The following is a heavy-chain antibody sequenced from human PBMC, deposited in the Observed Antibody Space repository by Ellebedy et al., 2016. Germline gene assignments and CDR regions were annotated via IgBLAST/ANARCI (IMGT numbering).Heavy chain of an antibody. CDR3: AKPMDYGDPRAFDV. Sequence: GESLKISCTASGFTFSSHWMTWVRQGPGKGLEWVANLNQDGSEKYYVGSVKGRFTISRDNAKNSLYLQMNSLRADDTAVYYCAKPMDYGDPRAFDVWGQGTMVTVSS. V-gene: IGHV3-7*03. J-gene: IGHJ3*01. CDR2: LNQDGSEK. CDR1: GFTFSSHW. D-gene: IGHD4-17*01.